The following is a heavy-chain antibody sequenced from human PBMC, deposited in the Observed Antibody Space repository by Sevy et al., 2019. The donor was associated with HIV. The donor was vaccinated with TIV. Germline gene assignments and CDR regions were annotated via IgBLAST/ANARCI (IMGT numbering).Heavy chain of an antibody. J-gene: IGHJ4*02. V-gene: IGHV3-30*04. CDR1: GFTFSSYA. CDR3: ARDLRVDLDY. CDR2: ISFDGRKT. Sequence: GGSLRLSCAASGFTFSSYAFHWVRQAPGKGLEWVAVISFDGRKTEYANSVKGRFTISKDNSKNTLHLRMSRLRGDDTAVYYCARDLRVDLDYWGQGTLVTVSS.